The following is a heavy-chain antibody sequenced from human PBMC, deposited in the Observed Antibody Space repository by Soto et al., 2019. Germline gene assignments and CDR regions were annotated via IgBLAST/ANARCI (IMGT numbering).Heavy chain of an antibody. J-gene: IGHJ5*02. CDR1: GDSISSGNHY. V-gene: IGHV4-30-4*01. CDR2: IFYSGTA. Sequence: SETLSLTRTVSGDSISSGNHYWSWIGQPPGKGLEWIGYIFYSGTAYYNPSLKSRLTISVDTSKNQFSLKLSSVTAADTAVYYCARTDYGTAYFDPWGQGSLVTVSS. CDR3: ARTDYGTAYFDP. D-gene: IGHD3-10*01.